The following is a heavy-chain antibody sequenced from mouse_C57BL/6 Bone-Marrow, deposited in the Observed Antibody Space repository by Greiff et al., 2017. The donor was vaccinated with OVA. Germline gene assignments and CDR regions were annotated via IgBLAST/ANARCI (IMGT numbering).Heavy chain of an antibody. CDR3: AVYSNYLDY. Sequence: QVQLQQPGAELVRPGTSVKLSCKASGYTFTSYWMHWVKQRPGQGLEWIGVIDPSDSYTNYNQKFKGKATLTVDTSSSTAYMQLSSLTSEDSAVYYCAVYSNYLDYWGQGTTLTVSS. CDR1: GYTFTSYW. J-gene: IGHJ2*01. CDR2: IDPSDSYT. V-gene: IGHV1-59*01. D-gene: IGHD2-5*01.